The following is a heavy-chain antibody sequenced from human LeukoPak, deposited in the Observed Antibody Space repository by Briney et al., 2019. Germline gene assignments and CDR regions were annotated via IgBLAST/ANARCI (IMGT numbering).Heavy chain of an antibody. J-gene: IGHJ4*02. CDR3: ARGRRPVVTRALGY. D-gene: IGHD2-21*02. Sequence: SETLSLTCAVYGGSFSGYYWSWIRQPPGKGLEWIGEINHSGSTNYNPSLKSQVTISVDTSKNQFSLKLSSVTAADTAVYYCARGRRPVVTRALGYWGQGTLVTVSS. CDR2: INHSGST. CDR1: GGSFSGYY. V-gene: IGHV4-34*01.